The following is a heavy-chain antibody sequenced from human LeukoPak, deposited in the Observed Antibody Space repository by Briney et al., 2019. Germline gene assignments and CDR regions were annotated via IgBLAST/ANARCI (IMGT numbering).Heavy chain of an antibody. CDR2: ISWNSGSI. Sequence: GGSLRLSCAASGFTFDDYAMHWVRQAPGKGLEWVSGISWNSGSIDYADSVKGRFTISRDNARNSLYLQMNSLRAEDTAVYYCARDPYSGTYGDTYYYYMDVWGKGTTVTISS. CDR3: ARDPYSGTYGDTYYYYMDV. D-gene: IGHD1-26*01. V-gene: IGHV3-9*01. CDR1: GFTFDDYA. J-gene: IGHJ6*03.